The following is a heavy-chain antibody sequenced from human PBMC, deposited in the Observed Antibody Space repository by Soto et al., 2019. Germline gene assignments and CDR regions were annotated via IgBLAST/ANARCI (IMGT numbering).Heavy chain of an antibody. Sequence: PSETLSLTCTVSGGSISSYYWSWIRQPPGKGLEWIGYIYYSGSTNYNPSLKSRVTISVDTSKDQFSLKLSSVTAADTAVYYCARLAVGSGSYYPSPYYYYGMDVWGQGTTVTVSS. V-gene: IGHV4-59*08. CDR2: IYYSGST. CDR3: ARLAVGSGSYYPSPYYYYGMDV. J-gene: IGHJ6*02. CDR1: GGSISSYY. D-gene: IGHD3-10*01.